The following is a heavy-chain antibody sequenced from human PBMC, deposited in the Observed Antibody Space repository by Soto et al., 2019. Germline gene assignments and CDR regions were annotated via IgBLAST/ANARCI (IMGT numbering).Heavy chain of an antibody. CDR1: GFTFSIYA. V-gene: IGHV3-64D*06. CDR2: VSTNGGTS. Sequence: GGSLRLSCSASGFTFSIYAMHWVRQAPGRGLEYVSAVSTNGGTSYYADSVKGRFTISRDNSRNTLYLQMNSLRPEDTAVYYCVKDRAPRDGYKTQPGSWGLGTLVTVSS. J-gene: IGHJ5*02. D-gene: IGHD5-12*01. CDR3: VKDRAPRDGYKTQPGS.